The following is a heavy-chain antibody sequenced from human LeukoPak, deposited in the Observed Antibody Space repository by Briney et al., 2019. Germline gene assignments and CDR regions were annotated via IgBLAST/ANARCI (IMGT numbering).Heavy chain of an antibody. CDR3: ARDLERSDFDI. Sequence: PGGSLRLSCAASGFTFSDYYMSWIRQAPGKGLEWVSYISGSSDSTNYADSVKGRFTISRDNAKNSLYLQMNSLRAEDTAVYYCARDLERSDFDIWGQGTMVTVSS. D-gene: IGHD1-1*01. CDR1: GFTFSDYY. CDR2: ISGSSDST. J-gene: IGHJ3*02. V-gene: IGHV3-11*06.